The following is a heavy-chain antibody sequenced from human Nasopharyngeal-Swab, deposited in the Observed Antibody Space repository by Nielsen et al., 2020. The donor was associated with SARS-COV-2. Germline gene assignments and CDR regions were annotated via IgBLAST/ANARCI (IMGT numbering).Heavy chain of an antibody. CDR1: GGSISSADYS. CDR3: ARGKDFGEYYFDY. Sequence: SETLSLTCVVSGGSISSADYSWNWIRQSPGRGLEWTGNIYHSGSTSYNPSLKSRVTISVDRSKSHFSLKMTSVTAADTAVYFCARGKDFGEYYFDYWGQGTLVTVSS. J-gene: IGHJ4*02. CDR2: IYHSGST. V-gene: IGHV4-30-2*06. D-gene: IGHD3-10*01.